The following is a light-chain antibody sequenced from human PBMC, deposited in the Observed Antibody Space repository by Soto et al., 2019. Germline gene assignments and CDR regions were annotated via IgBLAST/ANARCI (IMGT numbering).Light chain of an antibody. V-gene: IGLV1-40*01. Sequence: QRVLTQPPSVSGAPGQRVTISCTGSSSNIGAGYDVHWYQHLPGTAPKLLIYGNSNRPSGVPDRFSGSKSGTSASLAITGLQAGDEADYYCQSYDSSLSVVFGGGTKVTVL. CDR3: QSYDSSLSVV. J-gene: IGLJ2*01. CDR1: SSNIGAGYD. CDR2: GNS.